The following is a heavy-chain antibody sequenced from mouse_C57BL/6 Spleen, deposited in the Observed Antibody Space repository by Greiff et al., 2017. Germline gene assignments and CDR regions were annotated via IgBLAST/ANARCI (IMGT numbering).Heavy chain of an antibody. V-gene: IGHV1-82*01. D-gene: IGHD1-1*01. CDR1: GYAFSSSW. J-gene: IGHJ4*01. CDR3: ARSGIYYYYYYAMDY. CDR2: IYPGDGDT. Sequence: VQLQQSGPELVKPGASVKISCKASGYAFSSSWMNWVKQRPGKGLEGIGRIYPGDGDTNYNGKFKGKATLTADKSSSTAYMQLSSLTSEDSAVYFCARSGIYYYYYYAMDYWGQGTSVTVSS.